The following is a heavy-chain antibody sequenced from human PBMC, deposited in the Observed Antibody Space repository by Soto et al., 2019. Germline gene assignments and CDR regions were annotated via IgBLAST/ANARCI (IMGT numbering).Heavy chain of an antibody. J-gene: IGHJ3*02. CDR1: GGSISSSSYY. D-gene: IGHD2-2*01. CDR3: ARGIVVVPAAWNAFDI. V-gene: IGHV4-39*01. Sequence: SETLSLTCTVSGGSISSSSYYWGWIRQPPGKGLEWIGSIYYSGSTYYNPSLKSRVTISVDTSKNQFSLKLSSVTAADTAVYYCARGIVVVPAAWNAFDIWGQGTMVTVSS. CDR2: IYYSGST.